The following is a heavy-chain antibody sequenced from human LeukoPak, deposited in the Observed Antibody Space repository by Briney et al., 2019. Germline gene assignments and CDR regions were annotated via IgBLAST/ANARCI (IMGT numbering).Heavy chain of an antibody. CDR3: ARAGLGYSYGYRYFYYAMDV. Sequence: GGSLRLSRAASGFTFSSYWMSWVRQVPGKGLERVAIIEKDGGEKYYVDSVRGRSTISRDNAENSLYLQVNSLRVGDTAVYYCARAGLGYSYGYRYFYYAMDVWGQGITVTVSS. D-gene: IGHD5-18*01. J-gene: IGHJ6*02. CDR1: GFTFSSYW. V-gene: IGHV3-7*04. CDR2: IEKDGGEK.